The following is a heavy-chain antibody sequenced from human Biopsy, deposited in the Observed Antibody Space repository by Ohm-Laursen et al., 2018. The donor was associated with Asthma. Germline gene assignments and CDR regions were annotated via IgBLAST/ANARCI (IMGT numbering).Heavy chain of an antibody. V-gene: IGHV2-5*02. CDR2: IFWGDHK. D-gene: IGHD3-10*01. J-gene: IGHJ4*02. CDR3: AHAQTSWNYYGSGNYLYHFDS. Sequence: PTQTLTLTSTVSGFSLSTLGVGVGWFRQPPGKALEWLAHIFWGDHKAFSPSLKSRLTIAKDTSRNQVVLTMIKMNPVDTGTYFCAHAQTSWNYYGSGNYLYHFDSWGQGTLVTVSS. CDR1: GFSLSTLGVG.